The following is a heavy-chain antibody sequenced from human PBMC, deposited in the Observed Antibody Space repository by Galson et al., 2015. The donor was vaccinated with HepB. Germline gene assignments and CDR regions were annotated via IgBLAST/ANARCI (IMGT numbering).Heavy chain of an antibody. CDR3: ARGSRGVVPAAYYYYYGMDV. J-gene: IGHJ6*02. D-gene: IGHD2-2*01. CDR1: GGTFSSYA. Sequence: SVKVSCKASGGTFSSYAISWVRQAPGQGLEWMGGIIPIFGTANYAQKFQGRVTITADESTSTAYMELSSLRSEDTAVYYCARGSRGVVPAAYYYYYGMDVWGQGTTVTVSS. CDR2: IIPIFGTA. V-gene: IGHV1-69*13.